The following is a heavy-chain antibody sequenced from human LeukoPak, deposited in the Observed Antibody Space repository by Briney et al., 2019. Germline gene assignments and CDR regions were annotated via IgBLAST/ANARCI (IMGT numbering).Heavy chain of an antibody. J-gene: IGHJ4*02. CDR1: GDSVSSNSAA. V-gene: IGHV6-1*01. CDR2: TYYRSKWYN. Sequence: SQTLSLTCAISGDSVSSNSAAWNWIRQSPLRGLEWLGRTYYRSKWYNDYAVSVKSQITINPDTSKNQFSLHLNSVTPEDTAVYYCATTRTGYFDYWGQGTLVTASS. CDR3: ATTRTGYFDY. D-gene: IGHD7-27*01.